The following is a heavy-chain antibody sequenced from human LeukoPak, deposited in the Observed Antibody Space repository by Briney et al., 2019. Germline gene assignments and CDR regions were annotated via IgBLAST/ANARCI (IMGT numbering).Heavy chain of an antibody. CDR2: ICYSGST. V-gene: IGHV4-39*01. CDR3: ARHGVGYYYYGVDV. CDR1: GGSLSSGSYY. J-gene: IGHJ6*02. Sequence: SETLSLTCTVSGGSLSSGSYYWGWIRQPPGGGLEWIGSICYSGSTYYSPSLKSRVIISVDTSKNQFSLNLTSVTAADTAFYFCARHGVGYYYYGVDVWGQETTVTVSS.